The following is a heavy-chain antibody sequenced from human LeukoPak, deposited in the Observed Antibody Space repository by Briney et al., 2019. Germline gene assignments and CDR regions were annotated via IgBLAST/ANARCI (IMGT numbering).Heavy chain of an antibody. V-gene: IGHV7-4-1*02. Sequence: GASVKVSCKASGYTFTSYAMNWVRQAPGQGLEWMGWINTNTGNPTYAQGFTGRFVFSLDTSVSTAYLQISSLKAEDTVVYYCAREERGGYDYTADFDYWGQGTLVTVSS. D-gene: IGHD5-12*01. CDR1: GYTFTSYA. J-gene: IGHJ4*02. CDR3: AREERGGYDYTADFDY. CDR2: INTNTGNP.